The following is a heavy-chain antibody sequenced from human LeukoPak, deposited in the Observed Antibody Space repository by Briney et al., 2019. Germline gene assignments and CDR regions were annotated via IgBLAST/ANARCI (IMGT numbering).Heavy chain of an antibody. Sequence: PGGSLRLSCAASGFNVRSYEMNWVRQAPGKGLEWVSYIGSSGTTAYYADSVKGRFTISRDNAKNSLYLQMNSLRAEDTAVYYCARDFSKYYFDYWGQGTLVTVTS. V-gene: IGHV3-48*03. CDR2: IGSSGTTA. D-gene: IGHD6-13*01. CDR3: ARDFSKYYFDY. J-gene: IGHJ4*02. CDR1: GFNVRSYE.